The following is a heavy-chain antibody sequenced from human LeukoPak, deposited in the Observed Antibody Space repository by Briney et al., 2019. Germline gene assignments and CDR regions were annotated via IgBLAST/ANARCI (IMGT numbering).Heavy chain of an antibody. V-gene: IGHV4-59*08. Sequence: SETLSLTCTVSGDSMTSYYWSWIRQPPGKGLEWIGSMSYSGSTNYNPSLKSRVTMSVDTTKNQFSLRLNSVTAADTAVYYCARRRAEGGSNGHYNWFDPWGQGTLVTVSS. CDR2: MSYSGST. CDR1: GDSMTSYY. D-gene: IGHD6-13*01. CDR3: ARRRAEGGSNGHYNWFDP. J-gene: IGHJ5*02.